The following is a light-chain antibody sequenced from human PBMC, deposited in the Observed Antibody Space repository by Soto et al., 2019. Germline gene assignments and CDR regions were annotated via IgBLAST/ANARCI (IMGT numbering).Light chain of an antibody. Sequence: EIVLTQYPATLSLSPGERATLSRMAIQSVSSYLAWYQQKPGQAPSLLIYDASNRATGIPARFSGSGSGTDFTLTISSLEPEDFAVYYCQQRSNWPPGITFGPVTRLEIK. V-gene: IGKV3-11*01. J-gene: IGKJ5*01. CDR1: QSVSSY. CDR3: QQRSNWPPGIT. CDR2: DAS.